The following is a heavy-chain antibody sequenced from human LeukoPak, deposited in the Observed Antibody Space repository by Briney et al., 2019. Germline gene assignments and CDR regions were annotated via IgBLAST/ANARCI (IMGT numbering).Heavy chain of an antibody. J-gene: IGHJ4*02. CDR2: VYYTGST. Sequence: SETLSLTCPVSVGSISNYYYWTWIRQPPGKGLELIGYVYYTGSTNFNPSLKSRVTMSLNTSRNQFSLKLTSLTAADTAVYYCARGAMATTPFFDYWGQGTLVTVSS. CDR1: VGSISNYY. D-gene: IGHD5-24*01. V-gene: IGHV4-59*01. CDR3: ARGAMATTPFFDY.